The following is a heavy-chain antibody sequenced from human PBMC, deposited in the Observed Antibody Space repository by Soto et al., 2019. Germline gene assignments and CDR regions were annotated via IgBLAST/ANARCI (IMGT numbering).Heavy chain of an antibody. V-gene: IGHV4-4*02. CDR2: IYHSGST. CDR3: ARVMGETGTTASYYYGMDV. J-gene: IGHJ6*02. CDR1: SGSISSSNW. Sequence: SETLSLTCAVSSGSISSSNWWSWVRQPPGKGLEWIGEIYHSGSTNYNPSLKSRVTISVDTSKNQFSLKLSSVTAADTAVYYCARVMGETGTTASYYYGMDVWGQGTTVTVSS. D-gene: IGHD1-7*01.